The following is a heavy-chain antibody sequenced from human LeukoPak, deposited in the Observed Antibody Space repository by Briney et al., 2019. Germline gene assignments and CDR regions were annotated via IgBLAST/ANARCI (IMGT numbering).Heavy chain of an antibody. CDR1: GGSISNYY. CDR3: ARDGGYHFDY. CDR2: IYNSGSI. J-gene: IGHJ4*01. Sequence: SETLSLTCTVSGGSISNYYWNWIRQPRGKGLEWIGYIYNSGSINYNPSLKSRVIISVDTSKNQFSLKLSSVTAADTAVYYCARDGGYHFDYWGQGTLVTVSS. V-gene: IGHV4-59*01. D-gene: IGHD3-16*01.